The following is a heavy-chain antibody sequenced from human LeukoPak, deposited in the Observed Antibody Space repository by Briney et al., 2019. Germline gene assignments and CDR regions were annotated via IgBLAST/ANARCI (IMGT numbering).Heavy chain of an antibody. CDR3: ARDSNTAMIILDH. V-gene: IGHV3-11*01. CDR2: ISGDSDTI. CDR1: GFTFSGYY. D-gene: IGHD5-18*01. Sequence: GGSLRLSCVASGFTFSGYYMSWVRQTPEKGLEWMAHISGDSDTIYYTDSVKGRFTISRDNARNSVFLQMDSLRAEDTAVYYCARDSNTAMIILDHWGQGTPVTVSS. J-gene: IGHJ4*02.